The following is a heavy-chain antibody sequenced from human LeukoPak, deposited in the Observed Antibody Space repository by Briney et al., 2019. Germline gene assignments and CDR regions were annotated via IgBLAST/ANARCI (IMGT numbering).Heavy chain of an antibody. CDR3: ARDPGSGYMDV. D-gene: IGHD3-10*01. V-gene: IGHV3-7*01. CDR2: IKQDGSEK. Sequence: PGGSLRLSCAASGFTFSSYWMSWVRQAPGKGLEWVANIKQDGSEKYYVDSVKGRFTISRDNAKNSLYLQMNSPRAEDTAVYYCARDPGSGYMDVWGKGTTVTVSS. CDR1: GFTFSSYW. J-gene: IGHJ6*03.